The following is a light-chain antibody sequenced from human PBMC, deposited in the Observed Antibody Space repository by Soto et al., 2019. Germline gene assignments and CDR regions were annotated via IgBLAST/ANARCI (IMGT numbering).Light chain of an antibody. Sequence: EIVLTQSPGTLSLSPGERATLSCRASQSVSSSYLAWYQQKPGQAPRLLIYGASSRATGIPDRFSGSGSGTDFTVTISRLGPEDCAVYYCQQYGSSSWPFGQGTKVEIK. CDR3: QQYGSSSWP. V-gene: IGKV3-20*01. CDR1: QSVSSSY. J-gene: IGKJ1*01. CDR2: GAS.